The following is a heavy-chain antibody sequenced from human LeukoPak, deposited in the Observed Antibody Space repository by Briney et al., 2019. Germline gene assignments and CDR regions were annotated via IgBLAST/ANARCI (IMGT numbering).Heavy chain of an antibody. Sequence: QAGRSQRLLQASWRHTLSTFYVRWVRQARGKGLEWGSGLSGSGASTYYADSVKGRFTISRDNSMNTLYLEMNSLRAEDTAVYYCAKDFAGWPTQYFDYWGQGTLVTVSS. CDR1: RHTLSTFY. CDR3: AKDFAGWPTQYFDY. D-gene: IGHD2-15*01. V-gene: IGHV3-23*01. CDR2: LSGSGAST. J-gene: IGHJ4*02.